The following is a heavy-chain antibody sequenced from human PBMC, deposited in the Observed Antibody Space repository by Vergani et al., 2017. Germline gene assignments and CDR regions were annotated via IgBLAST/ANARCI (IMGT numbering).Heavy chain of an antibody. CDR2: ISSSSSTI. CDR3: ARERDRGNTIFGVVGRDYYYYGMDV. V-gene: IGHV3-48*01. J-gene: IGHJ6*02. CDR1: GFTFSSYS. Sequence: EVQLVESGGGLVQPGGSLRLSCAASGFTFSSYSMNWVRQAPGKGLEWVSYISSSSSTIYYADHVKGRFTIARDKAKNSLYLQMNRLRAEDPAVYYWARERDRGNTIFGVVGRDYYYYGMDVWGQGTTVTVSS. D-gene: IGHD3-3*01.